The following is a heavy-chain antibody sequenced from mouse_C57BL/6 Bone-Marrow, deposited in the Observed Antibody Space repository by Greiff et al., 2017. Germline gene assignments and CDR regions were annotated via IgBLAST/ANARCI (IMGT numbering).Heavy chain of an antibody. CDR1: GYTFTDYY. CDR2: IYPGSGNT. Sequence: VQLQQSGAELVRPGASVKLSCKASGYTFTDYYINWVKQRPGQGLEWIARIYPGSGNTYYNEKFKGKATLTAEKSSSTAYMQLSSLTSEDSAVYFCARIYYGNYPAWFAYWGQGTLVTVSA. J-gene: IGHJ3*01. CDR3: ARIYYGNYPAWFAY. V-gene: IGHV1-76*01. D-gene: IGHD2-1*01.